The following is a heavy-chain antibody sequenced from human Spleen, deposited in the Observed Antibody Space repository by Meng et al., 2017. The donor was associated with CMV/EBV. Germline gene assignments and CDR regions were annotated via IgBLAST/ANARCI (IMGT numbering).Heavy chain of an antibody. CDR3: ARDEYCSSTSCRNWFDP. D-gene: IGHD2-2*01. Sequence: ASVKVSCKASGYTFTSYGISWVRQAPGQGLEWMGWISAYNGNTNYAQKLQGRVTMTTDTSTSTAYMELRSLRSDDTAVYYCARDEYCSSTSCRNWFDPWGQGTLVTVCS. CDR2: ISAYNGNT. J-gene: IGHJ5*02. V-gene: IGHV1-18*01. CDR1: GYTFTSYG.